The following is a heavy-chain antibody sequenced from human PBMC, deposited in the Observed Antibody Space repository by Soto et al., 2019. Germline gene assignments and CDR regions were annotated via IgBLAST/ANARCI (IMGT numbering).Heavy chain of an antibody. Sequence: TLSLTCAVSGASVSSYYWSWVRQPPGKALQWLALIYWNDDNRYSPSLKSRVTITKDTSKNQVVLTMTNMDPVDTATYYCARINSSGPVDYWGQGTLVTVSS. CDR2: IYWNDDN. CDR1: GASVSSYYW. J-gene: IGHJ4*02. V-gene: IGHV2-5*01. CDR3: ARINSSGPVDY. D-gene: IGHD3-22*01.